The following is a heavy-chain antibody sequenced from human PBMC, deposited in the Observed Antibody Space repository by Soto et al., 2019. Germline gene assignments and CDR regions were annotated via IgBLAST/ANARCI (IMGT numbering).Heavy chain of an antibody. J-gene: IGHJ5*01. Sequence: SETLSLTCTVSGGSVSSGAYYWNWVRQPPGKGLEWIGYFYYNGITNYNPSLKSRVTISVDSSKNQFSLNLNSVTSADTAVYYCARWFDPWRQGTLVTVSS. CDR1: GGSVSSGAYY. CDR3: ARWFDP. CDR2: FYYNGIT. V-gene: IGHV4-61*08.